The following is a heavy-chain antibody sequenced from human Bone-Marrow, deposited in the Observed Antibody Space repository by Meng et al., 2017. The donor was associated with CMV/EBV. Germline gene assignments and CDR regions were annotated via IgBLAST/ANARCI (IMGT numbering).Heavy chain of an antibody. D-gene: IGHD2-21*01. CDR2: INPNSGGT. CDR3: ARNQGGVYCGGDCYSLDD. CDR1: GYTFTGYY. V-gene: IGHV1-2*02. Sequence: ASVKVSCKASGYTFTGYYMHWVRQAPGQGLEWRGWINPNSGGTNYAQKFQGRVTMTRDTSFSTAYMELSRLRSDDTAVYYCARNQGGVYCGGDCYSLDDWGQGTLVTVSS. J-gene: IGHJ4*02.